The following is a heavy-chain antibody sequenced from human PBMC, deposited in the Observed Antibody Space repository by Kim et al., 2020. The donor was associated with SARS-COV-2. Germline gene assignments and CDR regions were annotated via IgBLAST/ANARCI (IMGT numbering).Heavy chain of an antibody. D-gene: IGHD3-10*01. Sequence: NSGGPNYARTVEGRVTITRDTTINTAYMELSRLRSDDTAVYYCARDRGDYWGQGTLVTVSS. CDR3: ARDRGDY. CDR2: NSGGP. J-gene: IGHJ4*02. V-gene: IGHV1-2*02.